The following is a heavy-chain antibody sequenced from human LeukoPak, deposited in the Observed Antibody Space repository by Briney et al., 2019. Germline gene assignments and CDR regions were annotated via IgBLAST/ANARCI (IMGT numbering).Heavy chain of an antibody. V-gene: IGHV3-23*01. D-gene: IGHD2-2*01. CDR2: ISGSGGST. J-gene: IGHJ6*03. CDR1: GFTFSSHA. CDR3: AKLSGCSSTNCKFVDYYYYYQDV. Sequence: PGGSLRLSCAASGFTFSSHAMSWVRQAPGKGLEWVSTISGSGGSTYYADSVKGRFTISRDSSKSTLYLRVNSLRAEDTAVYYCAKLSGCSSTNCKFVDYYYYYQDVWRKGTTVTVSS.